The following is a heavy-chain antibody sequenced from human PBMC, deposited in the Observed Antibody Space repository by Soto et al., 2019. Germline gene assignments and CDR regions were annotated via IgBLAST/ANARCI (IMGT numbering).Heavy chain of an antibody. V-gene: IGHV4-59*01. D-gene: IGHD3-3*01. CDR1: GGSISSYY. J-gene: IGHJ4*02. Sequence: SETLSLTCTVSGGSISSYYWSWIRQPPGKGLEWIGYIYYSGSTNYNPSLKSRVTISVDTSKNQFSLKLSSVTAADTAVYYCARVTPGITIASNYFDYWGQGTLVTVSS. CDR3: ARVTPGITIASNYFDY. CDR2: IYYSGST.